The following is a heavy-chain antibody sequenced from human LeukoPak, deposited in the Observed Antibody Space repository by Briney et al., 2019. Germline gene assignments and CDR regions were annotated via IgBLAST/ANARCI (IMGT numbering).Heavy chain of an antibody. CDR2: IYYSGST. V-gene: IGHV4-59*08. Sequence: SETLSLTCTVSGGSISSYYWSWIRQPPGKGLEWIGYIYYSGSTNYNPSLKSRVTISVDTSKNQFSLKLSSVTAADTAVYYCARAYSYGSAALDYWGQGTLVTVSS. CDR3: ARAYSYGSAALDY. J-gene: IGHJ4*02. D-gene: IGHD5-18*01. CDR1: GGSISSYY.